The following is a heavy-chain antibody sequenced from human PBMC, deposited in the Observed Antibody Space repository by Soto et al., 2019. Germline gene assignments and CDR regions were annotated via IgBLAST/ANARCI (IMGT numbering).Heavy chain of an antibody. V-gene: IGHV4-59*11. Sequence: QVQLQESGPGLVKPSETLSLTCTVSGGSISGHYWSWIRQPPGKGLEWIGYIYDSGSSNYNPSLKSLVTISVDTTKNQLSQKLNSVTAADMAVYYCARYHCTTTTCYNFNYWGQGILLTVS. J-gene: IGHJ4*02. D-gene: IGHD2-2*02. CDR1: GGSISGHY. CDR2: IYDSGSS. CDR3: ARYHCTTTTCYNFNY.